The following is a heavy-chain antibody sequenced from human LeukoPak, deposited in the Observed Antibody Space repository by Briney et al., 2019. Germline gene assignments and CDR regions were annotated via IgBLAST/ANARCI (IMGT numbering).Heavy chain of an antibody. J-gene: IGHJ4*02. V-gene: IGHV1-18*01. D-gene: IGHD2-2*01. CDR2: ISAYNGNT. Sequence: ASVKVSCKASGYTFTSYGISWVRQAPGQGLEWMGWISAYNGNTNYAQKLQGRVTITTDTSTSTAYMELRSLRSDDTAVYYCARDAMPGGPHGYWGQGTLVTVSS. CDR3: ARDAMPGGPHGY. CDR1: GYTFTSYG.